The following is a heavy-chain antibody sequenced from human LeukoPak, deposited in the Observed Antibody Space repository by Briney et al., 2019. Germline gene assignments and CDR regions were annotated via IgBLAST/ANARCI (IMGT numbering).Heavy chain of an antibody. J-gene: IGHJ4*02. CDR2: IYYSGST. CDR1: GGSISSYY. D-gene: IGHD1-7*01. Sequence: SETLSLTCTVSGGSISSYYWSWIRQPQGKGLEWIGYIYYSGSTNYNPSLKSRVTISVDTSKNQFSLKLSSVTAADTAVYYCARKITGTTEFDYWGQGTLVTVSS. CDR3: ARKITGTTEFDY. V-gene: IGHV4-59*01.